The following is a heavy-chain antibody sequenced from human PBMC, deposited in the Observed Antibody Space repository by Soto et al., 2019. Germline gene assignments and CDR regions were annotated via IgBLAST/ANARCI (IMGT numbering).Heavy chain of an antibody. D-gene: IGHD2-15*01. CDR2: IWYDGSNK. V-gene: IGHV3-33*01. CDR1: GSTFSSYG. CDR3: ARAIVVVAATDYMDV. Sequence: GGSLRLSCVASGSTFSSYGMHWVRQAPGKGLEWVAVIWYDGSNKYYADSVKGRFTISRDNSKNTLYLQMNSLRAEDTAVYYCARAIVVVAATDYMDVWGKGTTVTVSS. J-gene: IGHJ6*03.